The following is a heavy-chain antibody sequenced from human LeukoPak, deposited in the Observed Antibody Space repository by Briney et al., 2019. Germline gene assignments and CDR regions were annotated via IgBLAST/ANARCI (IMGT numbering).Heavy chain of an antibody. CDR1: GYTFISYY. CDR3: ARHAQWLVRRTGPNGMDV. J-gene: IGHJ6*02. CDR2: IHPSGGST. V-gene: IGHV1-46*01. Sequence: GASVKVSCKASGYTFISYYIHWVRQAPGQGLEWMGIIHPSGGSTNYAQKFQGRVTMTRDTSTSTVYMELSSLRSEDTAVYYCARHAQWLVRRTGPNGMDVWGQGTTVTVSS. D-gene: IGHD6-19*01.